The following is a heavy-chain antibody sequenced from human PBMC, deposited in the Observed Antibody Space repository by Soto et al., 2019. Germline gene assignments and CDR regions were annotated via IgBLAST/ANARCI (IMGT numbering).Heavy chain of an antibody. V-gene: IGHV3-64*01. J-gene: IGHJ4*02. Sequence: EVQLVESGGGLVQPGGSLRLSCAASGFTFSSYAMHWVRQAPGKGLEYVSAISSNGGSTYYANSVKGRFTISRDNSKNTLYLQMGSLRAEDMAVYYCATGGYSSGWRKVDFDYWGQGTLVTVSS. CDR3: ATGGYSSGWRKVDFDY. D-gene: IGHD6-19*01. CDR1: GFTFSSYA. CDR2: ISSNGGST.